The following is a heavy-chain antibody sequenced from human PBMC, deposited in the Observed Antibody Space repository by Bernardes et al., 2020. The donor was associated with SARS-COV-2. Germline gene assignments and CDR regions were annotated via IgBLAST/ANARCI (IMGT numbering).Heavy chain of an antibody. J-gene: IGHJ5*02. CDR3: ARDKWDFVVVPAAPHGGFDP. CDR1: GFTFSSYA. V-gene: IGHV3-30-3*01. D-gene: IGHD2-2*01. CDR2: ISYDGSNK. Sequence: GGSLRLSCAASGFTFSSYAMHWVRQAPGKGLEWVAVISYDGSNKYYADSVKGRFTISRDNSKNTLYLQMNSLRAEDTAVYYCARDKWDFVVVPAAPHGGFDPWGQGTLVTVS.